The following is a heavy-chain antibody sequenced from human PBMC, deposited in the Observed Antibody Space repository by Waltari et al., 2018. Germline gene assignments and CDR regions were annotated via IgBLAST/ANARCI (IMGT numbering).Heavy chain of an antibody. Sequence: EFQLVESXGALVQPGGSLRLSCXASGXPFTNYXLXWFRQAPGKGLEWVSYLGGSSRAIVXADSGKGRVXVSXDNXKNSXXLXXNSLRAEXXXVYXCARDPSLGNXYYSYFDXWGQGSLVTXSS. D-gene: IGHD4-4*01. CDR3: ARDPSLGNXYYSYFDX. CDR2: LGGSSRAI. V-gene: IGHV3-48*01. CDR1: GXPFTNYX. J-gene: IGHJ4*02.